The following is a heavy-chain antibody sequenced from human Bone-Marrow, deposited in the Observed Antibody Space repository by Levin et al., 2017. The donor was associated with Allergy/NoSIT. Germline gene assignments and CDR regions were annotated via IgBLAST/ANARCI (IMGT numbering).Heavy chain of an antibody. CDR2: TYYVSKWYT. CDR3: ARGRAAGFDI. D-gene: IGHD2-15*01. CDR1: GDSVSSTNVA. J-gene: IGHJ3*02. V-gene: IGHV6-1*01. Sequence: SQTLSLTCAISGDSVSSTNVAWNWIRQSPSRGLEWLGRTYYVSKWYTDYAVSVKSRITIDPDTSKNQFSLRLNSMTPEDTALYYCARGRAAGFDIWGQGTVVTVSS.